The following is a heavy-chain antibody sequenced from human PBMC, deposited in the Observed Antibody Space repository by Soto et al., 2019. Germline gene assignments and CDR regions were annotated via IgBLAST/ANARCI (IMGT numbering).Heavy chain of an antibody. J-gene: IGHJ4*02. Sequence: EVQLLESGGGLVQPGGSLRLSCAASGFTFSSYAMSWVRQAPGKGLEWVSAISGSGGSTYYADSVKGRFTNSRDNSKNTLYLQMSSLRAENTAVYYCAKSFGSGFDYRGQGTLVPVAS. D-gene: IGHD6-19*01. CDR2: ISGSGGST. V-gene: IGHV3-23*01. CDR1: GFTFSSYA. CDR3: AKSFGSGFDY.